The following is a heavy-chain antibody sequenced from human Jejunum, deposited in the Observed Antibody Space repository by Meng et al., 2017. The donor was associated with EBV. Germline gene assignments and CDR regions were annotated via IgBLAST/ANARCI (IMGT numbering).Heavy chain of an antibody. CDR3: ATGDDYGNSNFDY. Sequence: QVRVGQWWAEGKTPGASVKVSCKASGYMFISYARHWVRQAPGKRLEWMGWINIGNGNTKYSQKFHGRLTISRATSANTAYLELSSLTSEDTAIYYCATGDDYGNSNFDYWGQGTLVTVSS. J-gene: IGHJ4*02. CDR1: GYMFISYA. V-gene: IGHV1-3*04. CDR2: INIGNGNT. D-gene: IGHD2/OR15-2a*01.